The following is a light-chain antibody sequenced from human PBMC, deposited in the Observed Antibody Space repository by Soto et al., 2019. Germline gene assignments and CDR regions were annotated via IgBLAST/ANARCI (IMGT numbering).Light chain of an antibody. V-gene: IGKV2-28*01. J-gene: IGKJ1*01. Sequence: IVLTQSPLSLPVTPGEPASISCRSSLSLLSPSGYSYLAWYLQKPGQSPQVLIYLGSTRASGVPDRFIGSGSGPDFTLTISRLEPEDFAVYFCQHYGSSRTFGQGTKVDIK. CDR3: QHYGSSRT. CDR2: LGS. CDR1: LSLLSPSGYSY.